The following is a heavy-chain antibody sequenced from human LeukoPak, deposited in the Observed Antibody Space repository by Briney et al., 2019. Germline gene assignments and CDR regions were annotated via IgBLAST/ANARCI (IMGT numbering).Heavy chain of an antibody. CDR3: ARTGIAAALTDY. V-gene: IGHV1-69*05. Sequence: GASVKVSCKASGGTFSSYAISWVRQAPGQGLEWMGGIIPIFGTANYAQKFQGRVTITTDESTSTAYMELSSLRSEDTAVYYCARTGIAAALTDYWGQGTLVTVSS. CDR2: IIPIFGTA. CDR1: GGTFSSYA. D-gene: IGHD6-13*01. J-gene: IGHJ4*02.